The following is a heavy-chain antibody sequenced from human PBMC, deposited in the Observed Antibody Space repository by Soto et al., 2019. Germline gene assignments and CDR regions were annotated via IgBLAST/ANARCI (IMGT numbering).Heavy chain of an antibody. Sequence: QVQLVESGGGVVQPGRSLRLSCAASGFTFSSYGMHWVRQAPGKGLEWVAVIWYDGSNKYYADSVKGRFTISRDNSKNTLYLQMNSLRAEDTAVYYCAREVFAVNTGYINDYWGQGTLVTVSS. CDR3: AREVFAVNTGYINDY. CDR2: IWYDGSNK. D-gene: IGHD4-17*01. V-gene: IGHV3-33*01. J-gene: IGHJ4*02. CDR1: GFTFSSYG.